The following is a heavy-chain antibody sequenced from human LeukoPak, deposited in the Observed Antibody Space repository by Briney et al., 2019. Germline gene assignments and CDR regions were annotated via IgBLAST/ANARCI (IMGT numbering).Heavy chain of an antibody. CDR1: VGSISSYD. V-gene: IGHV4-59*01. CDR3: ARGSGIKLDY. D-gene: IGHD3-10*01. CDR2: IYYSGST. J-gene: IGHJ4*02. Sequence: SETLSLTCTVSVGSISSYDRSWIRQPPGKGLEWIGYIYYSGSTNYNPSLKSRVTISVDTSKNQSSLKLSSVTAADTAVYYCARGSGIKLDYWGQGTLVTVSS.